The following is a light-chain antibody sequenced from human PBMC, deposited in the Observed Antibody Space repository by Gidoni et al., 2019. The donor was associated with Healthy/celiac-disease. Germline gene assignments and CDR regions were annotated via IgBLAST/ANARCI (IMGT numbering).Light chain of an antibody. Sequence: IVFTQSPGPPSLSPGERATPSCRASQSVSSSYLAWYQQKPAQATRLLIYGASSRATGIPDRFSGSGCGTDFTLTISRLEPEDFAVYYCQQYGSSPWTFGQGTKVEIK. CDR1: QSVSSSY. CDR2: GAS. J-gene: IGKJ1*01. V-gene: IGKV3-20*01. CDR3: QQYGSSPWT.